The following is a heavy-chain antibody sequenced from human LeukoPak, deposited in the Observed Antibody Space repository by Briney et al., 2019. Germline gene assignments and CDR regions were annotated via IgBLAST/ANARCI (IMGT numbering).Heavy chain of an antibody. D-gene: IGHD3-10*01. CDR3: ARDRYGAGSYSEY. V-gene: IGHV3-21*01. Sequence: PGGSLRLSCAASGFNFSSYSMNWLRLTPGKGLEWVSSISGNSRYIYYGYSVKGRFTVSRDNAKNSLFLQMNSLRAEDTAVYFCARDRYGAGSYSEYGGQGTQVTVSS. J-gene: IGHJ4*01. CDR2: ISGNSRYI. CDR1: GFNFSSYS.